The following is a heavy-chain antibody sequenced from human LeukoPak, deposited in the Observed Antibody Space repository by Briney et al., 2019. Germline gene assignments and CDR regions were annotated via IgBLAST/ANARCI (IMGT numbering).Heavy chain of an antibody. CDR3: AKWGSGTLAYFDY. D-gene: IGHD2-15*01. Sequence: PGGSLRLSYAASGFIYSSYGMSCVRQAPGKGLEWVSAISGSGGGTYYAGSVKGRFTISRDNSRNTLDVQMNSLRAEDTAVYYCAKWGSGTLAYFDYWGQGTLVTVSS. CDR1: GFIYSSYG. J-gene: IGHJ4*02. V-gene: IGHV3-23*01. CDR2: ISGSGGGT.